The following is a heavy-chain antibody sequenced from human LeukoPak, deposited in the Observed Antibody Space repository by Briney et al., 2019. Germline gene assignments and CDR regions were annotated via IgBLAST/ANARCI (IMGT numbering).Heavy chain of an antibody. J-gene: IGHJ6*01. CDR1: GYTFTSYS. D-gene: IGHD4-17*01. Sequence: ASVKVSCKASGYTFTSYSMHWVRQAPGQRLEWMGWINTGKGDTKYSQNFQGRVTITSDTYASTVYMDLSSLRSEDTAVYYCARAAYGDYGYYYYGMDVWGQGTTVTVSS. CDR3: ARAAYGDYGYYYYGMDV. CDR2: INTGKGDT. V-gene: IGHV1-3*04.